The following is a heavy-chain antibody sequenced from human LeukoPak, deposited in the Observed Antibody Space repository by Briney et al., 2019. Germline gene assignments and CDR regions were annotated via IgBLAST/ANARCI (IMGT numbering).Heavy chain of an antibody. J-gene: IGHJ4*02. CDR1: GYTFTDYY. V-gene: IGHV1-2*06. CDR2: IKPNSGDT. D-gene: IGHD2-8*02. CDR3: ARRVQITGVFDY. Sequence: ASVKVSCNASGYTFTDYYMHWVRQAPGQGLEWMGRIKPNSGDTNYAQKFQGRVTMTRDTSINTAYMELSRLKSDDTAVYYCARRVQITGVFDYRDQGTLVTVSS.